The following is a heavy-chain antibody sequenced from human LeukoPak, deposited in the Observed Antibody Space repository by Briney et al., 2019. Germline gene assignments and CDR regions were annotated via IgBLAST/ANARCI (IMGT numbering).Heavy chain of an antibody. D-gene: IGHD3-3*02. CDR3: ANIEHYPDY. V-gene: IGHV3-23*01. CDR1: GFRFSGHG. Sequence: PGGSLRLSCAASGFRFSGHGINWVRQAPGKGLEWVSGITPSGSISYYADSVKGRFTISRDNSKNTLYLQMNSLRAEDTAVYYCANIEHYPDYWGQGTLVTVSS. J-gene: IGHJ4*02. CDR2: ITPSGSIS.